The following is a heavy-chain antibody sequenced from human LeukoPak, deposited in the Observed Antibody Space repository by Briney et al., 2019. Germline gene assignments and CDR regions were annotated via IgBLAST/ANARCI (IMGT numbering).Heavy chain of an antibody. CDR1: GGSISSGSYY. J-gene: IGHJ4*02. V-gene: IGHV4-61*02. CDR3: ARGTIAARRPFDY. D-gene: IGHD6-6*01. CDR2: IYTSGST. Sequence: TLSLTCTVSGGSISSGSYYWSWIRQPAGKGLEWIGRIYTSGSTNYNPSLKSRVTISVDTSKNQFSLKLSSVTAADTAVYYCARGTIAARRPFDYWGQGTLVTDSS.